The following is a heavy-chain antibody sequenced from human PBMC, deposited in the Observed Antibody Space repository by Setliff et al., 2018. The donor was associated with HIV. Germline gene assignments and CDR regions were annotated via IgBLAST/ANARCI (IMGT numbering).Heavy chain of an antibody. CDR1: GYSISSGYY. Sequence: SETLSLTCAVSGYSISSGYYWGWIRQPPGKGLEWIGSIYHSGSTYDSPSLKSRVTISVDTSKNQFSLKLSSVTAADTAIYYCARDPPGYGDSKDYWGQGKLVTVSS. CDR3: ARDPPGYGDSKDY. D-gene: IGHD4-17*01. V-gene: IGHV4-38-2*02. CDR2: IYHSGST. J-gene: IGHJ4*02.